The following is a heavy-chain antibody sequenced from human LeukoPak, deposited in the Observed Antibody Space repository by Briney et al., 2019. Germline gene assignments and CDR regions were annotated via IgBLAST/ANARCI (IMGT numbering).Heavy chain of an antibody. J-gene: IGHJ4*02. CDR3: AGRYYGSGSWDDY. Sequence: GRSLRLSCAASGFTFSSYSMNWVRQAPGKGLEWVSSISSSSSYIYYADSVKGRFTISRDNAKNSLYLQMNSLRAEDTAVYYCAGRYYGSGSWDDYWGQGTLVTVSS. CDR1: GFTFSSYS. CDR2: ISSSSSYI. D-gene: IGHD3-10*01. V-gene: IGHV3-21*01.